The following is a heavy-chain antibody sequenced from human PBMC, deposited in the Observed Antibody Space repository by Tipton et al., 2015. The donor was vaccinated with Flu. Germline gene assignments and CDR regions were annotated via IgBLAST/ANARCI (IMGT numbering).Heavy chain of an antibody. CDR2: IKGDGSEK. CDR1: GLTFTSYW. D-gene: IGHD1-1*01. V-gene: IGHV3-7*01. J-gene: IGHJ4*02. Sequence: LSLTCVASGLTFTSYWMSWVRQAPGKGLEWVANIKGDGSEKYYVDSVKGRFTISRDNARNSLYLQMNSLRAEDTAVYYCASHVGTHWGQGTLVTVSS. CDR3: ASHVGTH.